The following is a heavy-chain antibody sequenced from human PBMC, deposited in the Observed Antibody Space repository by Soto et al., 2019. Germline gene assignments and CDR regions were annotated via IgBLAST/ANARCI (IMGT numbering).Heavy chain of an antibody. J-gene: IGHJ4*02. CDR1: GYTLTELS. V-gene: IGHV1-24*01. CDR3: ATEVNYYDSSGYYC. Sequence: ASGKVSCKVSGYTLTELSMHLVRQAPGKGLEWMGGFDPEDGETIYAQEFQGRVTMTEDTSTDTAYMELSSLRSEDTAVYYCATEVNYYDSSGYYCWGQGTLVTVS. CDR2: FDPEDGET. D-gene: IGHD3-22*01.